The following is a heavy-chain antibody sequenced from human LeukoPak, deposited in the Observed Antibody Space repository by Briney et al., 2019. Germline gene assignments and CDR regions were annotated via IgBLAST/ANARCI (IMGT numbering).Heavy chain of an antibody. J-gene: IGHJ4*02. CDR2: ISSSSSYI. V-gene: IGHV3-21*01. D-gene: IGHD3-10*01. CDR3: ARDKYGSGKINDC. Sequence: GGSLRLSCAASGVTFSRNSMNWVRQAPGKGLKWVSSISSSSSYIYYADSVKGRFTISRDNAKNSLYLQKNSLRAEDTAVYYCARDKYGSGKINDCWGQGTLVTVSS. CDR1: GVTFSRNS.